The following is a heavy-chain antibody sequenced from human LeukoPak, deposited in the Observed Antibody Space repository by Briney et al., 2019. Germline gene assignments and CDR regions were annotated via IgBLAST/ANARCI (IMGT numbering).Heavy chain of an antibody. Sequence: ASVKVSCKASGYTFTGYYMHWVRQAPGQGLERMGWINPNSGGTNYAQKFQGRVTMTRDTSISTAYMELSRLRSDDTAVYYCARGLIVVVPAAILYNWNYNYFDYWGRGTLVTVSS. CDR3: ARGLIVVVPAAILYNWNYNYFDY. CDR1: GYTFTGYY. CDR2: INPNSGGT. D-gene: IGHD2-2*01. J-gene: IGHJ4*02. V-gene: IGHV1-2*02.